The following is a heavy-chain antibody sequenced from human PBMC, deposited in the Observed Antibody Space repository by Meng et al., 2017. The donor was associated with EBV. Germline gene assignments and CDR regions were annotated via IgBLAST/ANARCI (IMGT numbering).Heavy chain of an antibody. Sequence: EVQLAESGGALVQPGGSLRLSCAASGFTFSSYWMHWVRQAPGKGLVWVSRTNENGRITNYADSVEGRFTISRDNTRNTLYLHMNSLRPEDTAVYFCSRDLVGSDDDWGQGTLVTVSS. CDR1: GFTFSSYW. CDR3: SRDLVGSDDD. CDR2: TNENGRIT. V-gene: IGHV3-74*01. D-gene: IGHD6-25*01. J-gene: IGHJ4*02.